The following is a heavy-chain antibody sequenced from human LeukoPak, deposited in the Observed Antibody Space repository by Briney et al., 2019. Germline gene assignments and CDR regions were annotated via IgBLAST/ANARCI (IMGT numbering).Heavy chain of an antibody. D-gene: IGHD4-17*01. CDR3: ARDLVTVTKGFDI. CDR2: ISYIGST. CDR1: ADSFSSHY. V-gene: IGHV4-59*11. Sequence: SETLSLTCAVSADSFSSHYWTWIRQAPGRGLEWIGYISYIGSTNYNPSLKSRVTISIDTSKNQFSLKLSSVTAADTAVYYCARDLVTVTKGFDIWGQGTMVSVSS. J-gene: IGHJ3*02.